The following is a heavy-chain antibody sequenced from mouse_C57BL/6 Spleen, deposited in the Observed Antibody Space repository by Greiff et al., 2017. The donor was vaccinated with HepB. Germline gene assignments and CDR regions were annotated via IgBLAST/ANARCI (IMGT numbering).Heavy chain of an antibody. V-gene: IGHV5-4*01. Sequence: EVQLQESGGGLVKPGGSLKLSCAASGFTFSSYAMSWVRQTPEKRLEWVATISDGGSYTYYPDNVKGRFTISRDNAKNNLYLQMSHLKAEDTAMYYCARAGSSYGYFDVWGTGTTVTVSS. CDR1: GFTFSSYA. CDR3: ARAGSSYGYFDV. J-gene: IGHJ1*03. CDR2: ISDGGSYT. D-gene: IGHD1-1*01.